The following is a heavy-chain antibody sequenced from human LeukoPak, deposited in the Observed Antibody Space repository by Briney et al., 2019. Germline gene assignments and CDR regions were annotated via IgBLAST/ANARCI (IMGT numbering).Heavy chain of an antibody. D-gene: IGHD3-10*01. CDR3: ARGFGEADCMDV. CDR1: GFTFSSYA. Sequence: GGSLRLSCAASGFTFSSYAMHWVRQAPGKGLEWVAVISYDGSNKYYADSVKGRFTISRDNSKNTLYLQMNSLRAEDTAVYYRARGFGEADCMDVWGKGTTVTVSS. J-gene: IGHJ6*04. CDR2: ISYDGSNK. V-gene: IGHV3-30*04.